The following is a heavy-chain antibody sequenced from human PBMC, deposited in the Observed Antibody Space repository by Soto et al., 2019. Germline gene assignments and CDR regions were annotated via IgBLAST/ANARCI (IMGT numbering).Heavy chain of an antibody. CDR2: IYYSGST. D-gene: IGHD2-2*03. CDR3: ARTALGHCSGSSCLNYYYYGMDV. V-gene: IGHV4-31*11. CDR1: GGSITNGAYY. J-gene: IGHJ6*02. Sequence: PSETLSLTCAVSGGSITNGAYYWTWIRQYPGKGLEWIGYIYYSGSTFYNPSLKSRVSMSVDTSQHQFTLQMNSMTSADTAVYFCARTALGHCSGSSCLNYYYYGMDVWGQGTTVTVSS.